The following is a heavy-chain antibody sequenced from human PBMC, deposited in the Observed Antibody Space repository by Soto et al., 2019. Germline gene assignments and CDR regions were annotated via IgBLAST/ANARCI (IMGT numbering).Heavy chain of an antibody. CDR2: IYSGGST. Sequence: PGGSPRLSCAASGFTVSSNYMSWVRQAPGKGLEWVSVIYSGGSTYYADSVKGRFTISRDNSKNTLYLQVNSLRAEDTAVYYCARASRNYYDSSGYLYYFDYWGQGTLVTVSS. CDR3: ARASRNYYDSSGYLYYFDY. J-gene: IGHJ4*02. CDR1: GFTVSSNY. V-gene: IGHV3-66*01. D-gene: IGHD3-22*01.